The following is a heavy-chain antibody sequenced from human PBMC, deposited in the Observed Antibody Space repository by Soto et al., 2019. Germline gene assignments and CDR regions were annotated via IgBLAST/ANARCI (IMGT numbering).Heavy chain of an antibody. Sequence: QAQLVQSGAEVKKPGASVKVSCKASGYTFINYAINWVRQAPGQGLEWIGWISTYNGNTNYAQNLQGRVTMTTDTSTSTVYMELRSLRSDDTAVYYCARDAGSGSYYPFDYWGQGTLVTVSS. CDR3: ARDAGSGSYYPFDY. V-gene: IGHV1-18*01. CDR2: ISTYNGNT. D-gene: IGHD3-10*01. J-gene: IGHJ4*02. CDR1: GYTFINYA.